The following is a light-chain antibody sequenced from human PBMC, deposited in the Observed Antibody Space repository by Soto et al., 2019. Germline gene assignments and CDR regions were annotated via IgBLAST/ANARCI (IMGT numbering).Light chain of an antibody. CDR1: SRDVGGYKY. J-gene: IGLJ1*01. V-gene: IGLV2-14*01. CDR3: SSYTSSSPCV. CDR2: DVS. Sequence: QSVLTQPASVPGSPGQSITISCTGTSRDVGGYKYVSWYQQYPGKAPKLMMYDVSNRPSGVSNRFSGSKSGNTASLTISGLQAEDEADYYCSSYTSSSPCVFGTGTKLTVL.